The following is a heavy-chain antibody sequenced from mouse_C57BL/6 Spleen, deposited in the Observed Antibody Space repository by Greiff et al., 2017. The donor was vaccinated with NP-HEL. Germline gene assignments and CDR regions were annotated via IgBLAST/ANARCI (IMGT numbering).Heavy chain of an antibody. Sequence: VQLQQSGAELARLGASVKLSCKAPGYTFTSYGISWVKQRIGQGLEWIGEIYPRSGNTYYNEKFKGKATLTADKSSSTGYMELRSLTSEDSAVYFCARRDGSSGGYFDYWGQGTTLTVSS. CDR2: IYPRSGNT. D-gene: IGHD1-1*01. CDR1: GYTFTSYG. V-gene: IGHV1-81*01. CDR3: ARRDGSSGGYFDY. J-gene: IGHJ2*01.